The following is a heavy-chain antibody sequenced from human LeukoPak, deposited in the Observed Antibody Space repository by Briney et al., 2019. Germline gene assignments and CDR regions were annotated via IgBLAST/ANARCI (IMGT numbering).Heavy chain of an antibody. D-gene: IGHD6-6*01. Sequence: GESLKISCKGSGYSFTSYWIGWVRQMPGKGLEWMGIISPGDSDTRYSPSFQGQVTISADKSISTAYLQWSSLKASDTAMYYCARHTRYSSSSRVFDYWGQGTLVTVSS. CDR3: ARHTRYSSSSRVFDY. V-gene: IGHV5-51*01. CDR1: GYSFTSYW. J-gene: IGHJ4*02. CDR2: ISPGDSDT.